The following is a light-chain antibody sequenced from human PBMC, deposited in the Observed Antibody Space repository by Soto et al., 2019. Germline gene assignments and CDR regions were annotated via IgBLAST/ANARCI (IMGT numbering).Light chain of an antibody. J-gene: IGLJ3*02. CDR1: SSDVGAYSY. CDR3: SSFASSNTWV. Sequence: QSALTQPPSASGSPGQSVTISCTGTSSDVGAYSYVSWYQQHPGKAPKLVIYEVTKGPSGVPDRFSGSKSANTASLTVAGLQAEDEADYYCSSFASSNTWVFGGGTKLTVL. V-gene: IGLV2-8*01. CDR2: EVT.